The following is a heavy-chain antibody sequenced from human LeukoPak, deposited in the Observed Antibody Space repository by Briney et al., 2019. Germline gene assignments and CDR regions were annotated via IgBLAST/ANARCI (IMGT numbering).Heavy chain of an antibody. V-gene: IGHV1-2*02. CDR2: INPKSGGT. Sequence: ASVKVSCKASGYTFTVYYMHWVRQAPGQGLEWMGWINPKSGGTNYAQKFQGRVTMTRDTSISTAYMELTSLRSEDTAVYYCATGDGYCSGGSCEFGSWGQGTLVTVSS. CDR1: GYTFTVYY. D-gene: IGHD2-15*01. J-gene: IGHJ4*02. CDR3: ATGDGYCSGGSCEFGS.